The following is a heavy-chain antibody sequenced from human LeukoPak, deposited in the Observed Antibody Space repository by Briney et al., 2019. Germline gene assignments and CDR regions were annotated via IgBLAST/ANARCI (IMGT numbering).Heavy chain of an antibody. D-gene: IGHD6-19*01. Sequence: PGGSLRLSCAASGFTFNTYAMNWVRQAPGKGLEWVSAISGSGGSTYYADSVKGRFTISRDNSKNTLYLQMNSLRAEDTAVYYCAKDPGSGWYEGGNWFDPWGQGTLVTVSS. CDR3: AKDPGSGWYEGGNWFDP. CDR2: ISGSGGST. V-gene: IGHV3-23*01. CDR1: GFTFNTYA. J-gene: IGHJ5*02.